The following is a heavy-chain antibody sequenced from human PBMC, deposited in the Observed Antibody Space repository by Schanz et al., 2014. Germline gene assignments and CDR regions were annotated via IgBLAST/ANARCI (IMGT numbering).Heavy chain of an antibody. CDR2: INPNSGGT. J-gene: IGHJ5*02. D-gene: IGHD3-10*01. CDR3: AREGTVIRGLSGWFDP. Sequence: QVLLVQSGAEVKKPGASVKVSCKASRYPFTAYYIHWVRQAPGQGLEYMGRINPNSGGTNFAQKFQGRVTMTRDTSISTVYMELSRLRSDDTAVYYCAREGTVIRGLSGWFDPWGQGTLVTVSS. CDR1: RYPFTAYY. V-gene: IGHV1-2*06.